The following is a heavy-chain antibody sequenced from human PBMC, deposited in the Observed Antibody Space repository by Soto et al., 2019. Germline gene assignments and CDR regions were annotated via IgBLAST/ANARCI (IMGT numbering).Heavy chain of an antibody. J-gene: IGHJ3*02. CDR3: VHRIRGGSGKYGAFES. CDR2: IYWNDDK. CDR1: GFSLSTFGVG. Sequence: GPTLVIHAQTLTLNCTFYGFSLSTFGVGVGCIRQPPGKALEWLALIYWNDDKRYSRSLMSRLAISKDTSKNQVVLTMTNMDPVDTATSYCVHRIRGGSGKYGAFESWGQGTMVTVSS. D-gene: IGHD3-10*01. V-gene: IGHV2-5*01.